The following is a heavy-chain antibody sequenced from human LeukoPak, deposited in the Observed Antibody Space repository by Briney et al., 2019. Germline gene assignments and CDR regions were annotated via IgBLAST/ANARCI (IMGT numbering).Heavy chain of an antibody. V-gene: IGHV3-48*01. Sequence: GALRLSCAASGFTFSSYGMTWVRQAPGKGLEWVSYISSSSSTIYYADSVKGRFTISRDNAKNSLYLQLNSLRAEDTAVYYCARDFGSSPEYYFDYWGQGTLVTVSS. CDR1: GFTFSSYG. J-gene: IGHJ4*02. CDR3: ARDFGSSPEYYFDY. D-gene: IGHD6-6*01. CDR2: ISSSSSTI.